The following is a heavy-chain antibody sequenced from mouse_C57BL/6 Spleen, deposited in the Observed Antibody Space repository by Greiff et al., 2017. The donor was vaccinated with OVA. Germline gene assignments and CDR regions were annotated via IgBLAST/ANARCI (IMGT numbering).Heavy chain of an antibody. J-gene: IGHJ2*01. CDR3: AGGEGGGAFGY. CDR2: IYPGDGDT. CDR1: GYAFSSYW. Sequence: QVQLQQSGAELVKPGASVKISCKASGYAFSSYWMNWVKQRPGKGLEWIGQIYPGDGDTNYNGKFKGKATLTADKSSSTAYMQLSSLTSEGSAVYFGAGGEGGGAFGYWGQGTTLTVSS. V-gene: IGHV1-80*01.